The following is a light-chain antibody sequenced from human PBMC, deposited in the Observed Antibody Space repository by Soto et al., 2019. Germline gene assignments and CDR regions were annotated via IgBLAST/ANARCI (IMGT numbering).Light chain of an antibody. J-gene: IGKJ1*01. CDR3: QQYSSSPRT. V-gene: IGKV3-20*01. CDR2: GAS. CDR1: QSISSNY. Sequence: NVLTQSPGTMSLSPGGGATLSCRTSQSISSNYLAWYHQKPGQAPRLLIYGASSRATDIPDRFRGSGSGRDFVLNISRLEPEDFGMYYCQQYSSSPRTFGQGTKVDIK.